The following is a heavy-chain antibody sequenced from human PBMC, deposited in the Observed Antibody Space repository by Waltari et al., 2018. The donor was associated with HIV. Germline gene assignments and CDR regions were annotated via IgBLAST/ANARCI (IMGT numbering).Heavy chain of an antibody. J-gene: IGHJ5*02. CDR3: ARDPYPKYSSSWYGGGWFDP. V-gene: IGHV1-18*01. CDR1: GYTFTSYG. CDR2: RDAYKGNK. D-gene: IGHD6-13*01. Sequence: QVQLVQSGAEVKKPGASVKVSCKASGYTFTSYGISWVRQAPGQGLEWRGWRDAYKGNKNYAQELQGRVTMTTDTSTSTAYMELRSLRSDDTAVYYCARDPYPKYSSSWYGGGWFDPWGQGTLVTVSS.